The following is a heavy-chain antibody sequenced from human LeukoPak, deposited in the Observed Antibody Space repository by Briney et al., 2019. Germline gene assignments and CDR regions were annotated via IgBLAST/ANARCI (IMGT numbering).Heavy chain of an antibody. Sequence: PGGSLRLSCAASGFTFSSYAMSWVRQAPGKGLEWVSAISGSGGSTYYADSVKRRFTISRDNSKNTLYLQMSSLRAVHTAVYYCAKYTAFGDPSGYWGEGTLVTVSS. J-gene: IGHJ4*02. CDR2: ISGSGGST. CDR3: AKYTAFGDPSGY. CDR1: GFTFSSYA. D-gene: IGHD4-17*01. V-gene: IGHV3-23*01.